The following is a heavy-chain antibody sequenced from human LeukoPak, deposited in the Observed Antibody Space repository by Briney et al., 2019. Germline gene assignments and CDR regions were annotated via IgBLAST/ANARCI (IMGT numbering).Heavy chain of an antibody. D-gene: IGHD1-26*01. Sequence: RGSLRLSCAVSGFTFSYYWMSWVRQAPGKVLEWVANIRQDGSEKYYADSVKGRFTIFRDNAKNSLYLQMNSLRAEDTAVYYCASQGSYYGYYFDYWGQGTLVTVSS. CDR1: GFTFSYYW. CDR3: ASQGSYYGYYFDY. V-gene: IGHV3-7*01. CDR2: IRQDGSEK. J-gene: IGHJ4*02.